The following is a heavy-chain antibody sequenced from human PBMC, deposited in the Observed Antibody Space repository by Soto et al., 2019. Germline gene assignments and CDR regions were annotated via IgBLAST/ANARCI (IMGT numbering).Heavy chain of an antibody. J-gene: IGHJ4*02. CDR3: ARRGTYYYYISGYYY. D-gene: IGHD3-22*01. V-gene: IGHV1-2*02. CDR1: GYTFTGYY. CDR2: INPNSGGT. Sequence: GASVKVSCKASGYTFTGYYMHWVRQAPGQGLEWMGWINPNSGGTNYAQKFQGRVTMTRDTSISTAYMELSRLRSDDTAVYYCARRGTYYYYISGYYYWGQRALVTVSS.